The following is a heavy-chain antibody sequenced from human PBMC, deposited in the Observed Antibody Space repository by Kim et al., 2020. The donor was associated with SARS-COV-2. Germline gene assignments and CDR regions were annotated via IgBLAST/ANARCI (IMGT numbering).Heavy chain of an antibody. D-gene: IGHD6-19*01. CDR1: GGSFSGYY. CDR2: INHSGST. V-gene: IGHV4-34*01. CDR3: ARAISSGWIDY. Sequence: SETLSLTCAVYGGSFSGYYWSWIRQPPGKGLEWIGEINHSGSTNYNPSLKSRVTISVDTSKNQFSLKLSSVTAADTAVYYCARAISSGWIDYWGQGTLVT. J-gene: IGHJ4*02.